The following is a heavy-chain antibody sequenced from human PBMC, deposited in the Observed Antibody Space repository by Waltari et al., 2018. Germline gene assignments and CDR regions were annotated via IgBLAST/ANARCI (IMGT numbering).Heavy chain of an antibody. J-gene: IGHJ4*02. V-gene: IGHV3-11*01. CDR1: GFTFSDYY. D-gene: IGHD5-18*01. Sequence: QVQLVESGGGLVKPGGSMRLSCAASGFTFSDYYMNWIRQAPGKGLEWVSYISSSASIRKYADSVKGRFTISRDNAKNSLYLQMNSLRAEDTAVYYCRRGYSYNNRDYWGQGTLVTVSS. CDR3: RRGYSYNNRDY. CDR2: ISSSASIR.